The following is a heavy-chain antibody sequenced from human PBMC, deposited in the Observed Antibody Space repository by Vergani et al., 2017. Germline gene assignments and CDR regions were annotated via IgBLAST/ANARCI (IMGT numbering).Heavy chain of an antibody. V-gene: IGHV4-4*08. CDR2: IYHSGGA. CDR1: GGSMSGYY. J-gene: IGHJ4*02. CDR3: ARTESFILRYFHWAL. Sequence: QVRLQESGPGLVKPSETLSLTCSVSGGSMSGYYWGWIRQPPGKGLEWIGNIYHSGGAYYNPSLKGRVTISVDTSKNQFSLEVTSVTAADTAIYFCARTESFILRYFHWALWGQGTLVTVSS. D-gene: IGHD3-9*01.